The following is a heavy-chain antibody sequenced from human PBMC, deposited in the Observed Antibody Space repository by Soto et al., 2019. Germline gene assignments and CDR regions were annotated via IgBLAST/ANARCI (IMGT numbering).Heavy chain of an antibody. D-gene: IGHD6-13*01. Sequence: GGSLRLSCAASGFTFSIYSMNWVRQAPGKGLEWVSYISSSSSTYYADSVKGRFTISRHNSKNTLYLQMNSLRAEDTAVYYCARAPPGIAAAGGDYWGQGTLVTVSS. CDR1: GFTFSIYS. CDR2: ISSSSST. V-gene: IGHV3-48*01. J-gene: IGHJ4*02. CDR3: ARAPPGIAAAGGDY.